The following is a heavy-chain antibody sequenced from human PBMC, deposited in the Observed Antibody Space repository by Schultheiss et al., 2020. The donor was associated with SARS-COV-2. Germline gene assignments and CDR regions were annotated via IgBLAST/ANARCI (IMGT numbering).Heavy chain of an antibody. V-gene: IGHV4-34*01. CDR2: INHSGST. CDR1: GGSFSGYY. Sequence: SETLSLTCAVYGGSFSGYYWSWIRQPPGKGLEWIGEINHSGSTNYNPSLKSRVTISVDTSKNQFSLKLSSVTAADTAVYYCARGAMGWQQWLVRFDYWGQGTLVTVSS. D-gene: IGHD6-19*01. J-gene: IGHJ4*02. CDR3: ARGAMGWQQWLVRFDY.